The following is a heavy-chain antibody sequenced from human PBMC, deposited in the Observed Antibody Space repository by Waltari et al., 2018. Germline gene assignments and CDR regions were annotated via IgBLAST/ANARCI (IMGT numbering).Heavy chain of an antibody. V-gene: IGHV4-59*11. CDR2: IYYSGST. Sequence: QVQLQESGPGLVKPSETLSLTCTVSGGSISSHYWSWIRQPPGKGLEWIGYIYYSGSTNYNPSLKSRVTISVDTSKNQFSLKLSSVTAADTAVYYCAHSYGIAVTGVFDYWGQGTLVTVSS. CDR1: GGSISSHY. J-gene: IGHJ4*02. CDR3: AHSYGIAVTGVFDY. D-gene: IGHD5-18*01.